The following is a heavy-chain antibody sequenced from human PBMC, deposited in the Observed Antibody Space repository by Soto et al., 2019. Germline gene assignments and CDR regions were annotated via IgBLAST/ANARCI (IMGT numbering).Heavy chain of an antibody. J-gene: IGHJ3*02. CDR1: GFTFSSYG. CDR3: ANAHGRYGLGDDI. D-gene: IGHD3-16*01. Sequence: GGSLRLSCAASGFTFSSYGMHWVRQAPGKGLEWVAVISYDGSNKYYADSVKGRFTISRDNSKNTLYLQMNSLRAEDTAVYYCANAHGRYGLGDDIWGQGTMVTVSS. V-gene: IGHV3-30*18. CDR2: ISYDGSNK.